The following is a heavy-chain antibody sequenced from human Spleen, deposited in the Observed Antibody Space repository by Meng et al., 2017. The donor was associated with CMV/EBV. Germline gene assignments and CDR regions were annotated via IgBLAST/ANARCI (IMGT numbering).Heavy chain of an antibody. J-gene: IGHJ6*02. D-gene: IGHD2-2*01. CDR2: ISSSRRYI. CDR3: ARGRPGYCSSTSCNGMDV. CDR1: GFTLSNYN. Sequence: GGSLRLSCAASGFTLSNYNMNWVRQGPGKWLEWVSAISSSRRYIYYADSVKGRFTISRDSAKISLYLQMDSLRAEDAAVYYCARGRPGYCSSTSCNGMDVWGQGTTVTVSS. V-gene: IGHV3-21*01.